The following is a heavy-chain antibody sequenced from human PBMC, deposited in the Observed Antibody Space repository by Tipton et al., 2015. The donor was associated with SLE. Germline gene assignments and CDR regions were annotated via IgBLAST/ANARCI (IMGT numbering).Heavy chain of an antibody. CDR3: AREESGGYWDY. J-gene: IGHJ4*02. CDR2: IIPSAGST. D-gene: IGHD2-15*01. V-gene: IGHV1-46*01. Sequence: QVQLVQSGAEMKKPGASVKISCKTSGYTFVNYGISWVRQAPGQGLEWMGIIIPSAGSTNYAQKFQGRVTMTRDTSTSTVYMELSSLTSEDTAVYFCAREESGGYWDYWGQGILVTVSS. CDR1: GYTFVNYG.